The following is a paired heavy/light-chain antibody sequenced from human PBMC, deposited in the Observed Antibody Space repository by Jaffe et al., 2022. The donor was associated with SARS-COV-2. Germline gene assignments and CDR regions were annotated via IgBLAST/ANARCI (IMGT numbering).Light chain of an antibody. J-gene: IGKJ4*01. CDR3: QQYYGIPLT. CDR1: QSVLYSSNNKNY. CDR2: WAS. V-gene: IGKV4-1*01. Sequence: DIVMTQSPDSLAVSLGERATINCKSSQSVLYSSNNKNYLAWYQQKPGQPPKLLIDWASTRQSGVPDRFSGGGSGADFTLTISSLQAEDVAVYYCQQYYGIPLTFGGGTKVEIK.
Heavy chain of an antibody. V-gene: IGHV1-8*01. CDR3: ARIEAYDGAIPVAYQYGVDV. CDR2: MNPNSGNT. J-gene: IGHJ6*02. D-gene: IGHD6-19*01. Sequence: QVQLVQSGAEVKKPGASVMVSCKASGYTFTRYDINWVRQATGQGLEWMGWMNPNSGNTGYAQKFQGRVTMTRNTSIRTAYMELSGLTSEDTAVYYCARIEAYDGAIPVAYQYGVDVWGQGTTVTVSS. CDR1: GYTFTRYD.